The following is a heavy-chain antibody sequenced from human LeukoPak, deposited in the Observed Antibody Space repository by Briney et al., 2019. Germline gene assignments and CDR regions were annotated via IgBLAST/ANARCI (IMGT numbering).Heavy chain of an antibody. CDR1: GGSLSTHH. J-gene: IGHJ4*02. CDR3: ARGYDSSAYHPFNY. V-gene: IGHV4-59*11. Sequence: PSETLSLTRVVSGGSLSTHHWSWIRQSPGRGLEWIGYISDSGSTNYNPSLKSRVTISVDTSKNQFSLMLSSVTAADTAVYYCARGYDSSAYHPFNYWGQGTLVTVSS. CDR2: ISDSGST. D-gene: IGHD3-22*01.